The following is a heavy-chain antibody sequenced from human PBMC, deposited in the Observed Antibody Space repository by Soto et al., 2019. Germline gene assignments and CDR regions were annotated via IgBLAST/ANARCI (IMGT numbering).Heavy chain of an antibody. J-gene: IGHJ6*01. CDR3: TKDVIGGIGADF. Sequence: PGGSLRLSCAASGFAFSNCAMSWDRQAPGKGLEWVSTIKTSGDTTFYADPVKGRFTTSRDDSKNTLYLQMNSLRAEDTATYYCTKDVIGGIGADFWGQGNTVTV. V-gene: IGHV3-23*05. CDR2: IKTSGDTT. D-gene: IGHD2-21*01. CDR1: GFAFSNCA.